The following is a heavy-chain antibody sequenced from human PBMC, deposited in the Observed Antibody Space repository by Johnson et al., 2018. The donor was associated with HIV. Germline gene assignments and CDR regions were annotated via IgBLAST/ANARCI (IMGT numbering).Heavy chain of an antibody. Sequence: QVPLVESGGGVVQPGRSLRLSCAASGFTFSSYAMHWVRQAPGKGLEWVAVISYDGSNKYYADSVKCRFTISRDNSKNTLYLQMNSLRAEDTAVYYCASSWGNAFDIWGQGTMVIVSS. CDR2: ISYDGSNK. D-gene: IGHD7-27*01. CDR1: GFTFSSYA. CDR3: ASSWGNAFDI. J-gene: IGHJ3*02. V-gene: IGHV3-30-3*01.